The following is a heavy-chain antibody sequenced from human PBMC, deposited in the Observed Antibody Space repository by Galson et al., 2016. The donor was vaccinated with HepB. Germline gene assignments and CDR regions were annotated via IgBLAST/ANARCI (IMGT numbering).Heavy chain of an antibody. CDR1: GYSFTSYW. Sequence: QSGAEVKKPGESLKISCKGFGYSFTSYWIGWVRQMPGKGLEWMGIIYPGDSDTRYSPSFQVQVTISAEKSISTAYLQWSSLKASDTAMYYCARHGAVIAAAPPGGVMDIWGQGTTVTVSS. D-gene: IGHD6-13*01. V-gene: IGHV5-51*01. J-gene: IGHJ6*02. CDR2: IYPGDSDT. CDR3: ARHGAVIAAAPPGGVMDI.